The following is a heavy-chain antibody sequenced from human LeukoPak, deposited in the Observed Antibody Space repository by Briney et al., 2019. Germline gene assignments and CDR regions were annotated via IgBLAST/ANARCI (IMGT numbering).Heavy chain of an antibody. V-gene: IGHV3-23*01. CDR3: AKGSKGTYDY. Sequence: GGSLRLSCVVSGFTFSSYVMTWVRQAPGKGLEWVSSIIGNGDSTYYADSVKGRFTISRDNSKNTLYLQMNSLRAEDTAIYYCAKGSKGTYDYWGQGTLVTVSS. CDR1: GFTFSSYV. CDR2: IIGNGDST. J-gene: IGHJ4*02.